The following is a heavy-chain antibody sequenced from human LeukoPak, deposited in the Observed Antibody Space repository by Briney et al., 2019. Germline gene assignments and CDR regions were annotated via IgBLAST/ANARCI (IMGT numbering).Heavy chain of an antibody. Sequence: SCAAXXXTXXTXSMXWVRQAPGKGLEWVSYISSSSGTIYYADSVKGRFTIYRDNDENSLYLQMNSLRAEDTAVYYCVRVHSTSWGYWGQGTLVTVSS. J-gene: IGHJ4*02. CDR1: XXTXXTXS. CDR3: VRVHSTSWGY. V-gene: IGHV3-48*01. D-gene: IGHD6-13*01. CDR2: ISSSSGTI.